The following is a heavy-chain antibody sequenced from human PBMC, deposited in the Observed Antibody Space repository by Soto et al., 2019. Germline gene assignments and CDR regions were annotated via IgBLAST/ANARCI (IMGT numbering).Heavy chain of an antibody. D-gene: IGHD3-3*01. V-gene: IGHV1-18*04. CDR3: VRQYYDFWTDYPDFDY. Sequence: ASVKVSCKASCYTFTKYDISWVRQAPGQGLEWLGLISPNSGRPSYAQKFEGRATMTTDTSTTTAYLELRSLRSDDTAVYYCVRQYYDFWTDYPDFDYWGQGTLVTVSS. CDR1: CYTFTKYD. CDR2: ISPNSGRP. J-gene: IGHJ4*02.